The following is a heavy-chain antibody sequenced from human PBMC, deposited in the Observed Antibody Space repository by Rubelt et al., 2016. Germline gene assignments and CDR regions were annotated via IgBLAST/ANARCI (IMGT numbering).Heavy chain of an antibody. CDR2: ISGSGGST. V-gene: IGHV3-23*01. Sequence: EVQLLESGGGLVQPGGSLRLSRAASGFTFSSYALTWVRQAPGKGLEWVSSISGSGGSTYYADSVRGRFTISRDDSMNTLYLQMNSLRGEDTAVYYCVRYYGDFYYYDGLDVWGQGTSVTVSS. CDR3: VRYYGDFYYYDGLDV. CDR1: GFTFSSYA. J-gene: IGHJ6*02. D-gene: IGHD4-17*01.